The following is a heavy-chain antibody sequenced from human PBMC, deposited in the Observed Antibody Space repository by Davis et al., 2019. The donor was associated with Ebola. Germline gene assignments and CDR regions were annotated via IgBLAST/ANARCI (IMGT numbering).Heavy chain of an antibody. V-gene: IGHV4-31*11. CDR2: IYYSGST. CDR1: GDSISSAGYY. CDR3: ARGVWFGEGNWFDP. D-gene: IGHD3-10*01. Sequence: SETLSLTCAVSGDSISSAGYYWSWIRQHPGKGLEWIGYIYYSGSTYYNPSLKSRVTISVDTSKNQFSLKLSSVTAADTAVYYCARGVWFGEGNWFDPWGQGTLVTVSS. J-gene: IGHJ5*02.